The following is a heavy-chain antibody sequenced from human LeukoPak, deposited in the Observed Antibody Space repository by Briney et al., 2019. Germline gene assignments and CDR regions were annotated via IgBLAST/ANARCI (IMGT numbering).Heavy chain of an antibody. D-gene: IGHD5-18*01. CDR3: ARLRGLQLWSTEADY. Sequence: GESLKISCKASGYSFATYWIGWVRQMPGRGLEWMGLIYPDSSDTRYSPSFQGQVTISADKSISTAYLQWSSLKASDTAMYYCARLRGLQLWSTEADYWGQGTLVTVSS. V-gene: IGHV5-51*01. CDR1: GYSFATYW. J-gene: IGHJ4*02. CDR2: IYPDSSDT.